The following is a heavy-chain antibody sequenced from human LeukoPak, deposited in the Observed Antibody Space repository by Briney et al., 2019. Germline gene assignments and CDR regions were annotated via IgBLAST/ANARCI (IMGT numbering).Heavy chain of an antibody. CDR3: ARQTGSGLFILP. J-gene: IGHJ4*02. V-gene: IGHV4-39*01. CDR2: IYYSGNT. CDR1: GGSISSSNSY. D-gene: IGHD3/OR15-3a*01. Sequence: SQTLSLTCSVSGGSISSSNSYWGWIRQPPGKGLEWIGSIYYSGNTYYNASLKSQVSISIDTSKNQFSLRLTSVTAADTAVYYCARQTGSGLFILPGGQGTLVTVSS.